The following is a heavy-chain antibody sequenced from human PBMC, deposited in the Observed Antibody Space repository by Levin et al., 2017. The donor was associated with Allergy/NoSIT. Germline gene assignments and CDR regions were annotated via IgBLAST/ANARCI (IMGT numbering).Heavy chain of an antibody. V-gene: IGHV3-33*01. CDR3: ARDAPDGILFY. J-gene: IGHJ4*02. Sequence: PGGSLRLSCAASGFTFSSYGMHWVRQAPGKGLEWVAVIWYDGSNKYYADSVKGRFTISRDNSKNTLYLQMNSLRAEDTAVYYCARDAPDGILFYWGQGTLVTVSS. CDR1: GFTFSSYG. D-gene: IGHD3-3*01. CDR2: IWYDGSNK.